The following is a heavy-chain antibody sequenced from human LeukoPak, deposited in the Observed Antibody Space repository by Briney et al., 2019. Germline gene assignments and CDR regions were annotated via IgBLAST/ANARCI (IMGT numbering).Heavy chain of an antibody. CDR1: GGSFSGYY. CDR2: INHSGST. D-gene: IGHD3-22*01. J-gene: IGHJ4*02. CDR3: ARVSHYDSSGYLGSYYFDY. Sequence: SETLSLTCAVYGGSFSGYYWSWIRQPPGKGLEWIGEINHSGSTNYNPSLKSRVTISVDASKNQFSLKLSSVTAADTAVYYCARVSHYDSSGYLGSYYFDYWGQGTLVTVSS. V-gene: IGHV4-34*01.